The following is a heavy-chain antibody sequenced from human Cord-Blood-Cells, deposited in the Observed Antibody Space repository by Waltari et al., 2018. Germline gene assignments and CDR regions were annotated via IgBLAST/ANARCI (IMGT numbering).Heavy chain of an antibody. J-gene: IGHJ4*02. Sequence: QVQLQQWGAGLLKPSETLSLTCAVYGGSFSGYYWSWIRQPPGKGLEWIGEINHSGSTNYNPSLKSRVTISVDTSKNQFSLKLSSVTAADMAVYYCASKSNWNMFDYWGQGTLVTVSS. CDR3: ASKSNWNMFDY. CDR2: INHSGST. V-gene: IGHV4-34*01. D-gene: IGHD1-20*01. CDR1: GGSFSGYY.